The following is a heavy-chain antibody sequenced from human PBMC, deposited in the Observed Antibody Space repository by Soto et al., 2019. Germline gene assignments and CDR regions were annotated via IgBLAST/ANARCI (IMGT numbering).Heavy chain of an antibody. CDR3: ARAYSSSWYSPFDY. CDR2: INPNSGGT. CDR1: GYTFTGYY. D-gene: IGHD6-13*01. V-gene: IGHV1-2*02. J-gene: IGHJ4*02. Sequence: GASVKVSCKASGYTFTGYYMHWVRQAPGQGLEWMGWINPNSGGTNYAQKFQGRVTMTRDTSISTAYMELSRLRSDDTAVYYCARAYSSSWYSPFDYWGQGTLVTVSS.